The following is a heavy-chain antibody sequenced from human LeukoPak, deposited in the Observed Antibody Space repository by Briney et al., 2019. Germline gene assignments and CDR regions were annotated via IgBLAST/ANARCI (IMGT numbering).Heavy chain of an antibody. CDR3: ASLIAAAGTDDAFDI. CDR2: IYYSGST. D-gene: IGHD6-13*01. V-gene: IGHV4-39*01. Sequence: PSETLSLTCTVSGGSISSSSYYWGWIRQPPGKGLEWIGSIYYSGSTYYNPSPKSRVTISVDTSKNQFSLKLSSVTAADTAVYYCASLIAAAGTDDAFDIWGQGTMVTVSS. J-gene: IGHJ3*02. CDR1: GGSISSSSYY.